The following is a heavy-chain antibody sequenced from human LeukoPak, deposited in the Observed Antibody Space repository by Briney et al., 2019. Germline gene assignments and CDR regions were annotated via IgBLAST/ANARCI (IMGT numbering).Heavy chain of an antibody. CDR3: ARDRRGYSSSWYGSYWFDP. J-gene: IGHJ5*02. CDR1: GGSFSGYY. V-gene: IGHV4-34*01. CDR2: INHSGST. D-gene: IGHD6-13*01. Sequence: SETLSLTCAVYGGSFSGYYWSWLRQPPGKGLEWIGEINHSGSTNYNPSLKSRVTISVDTSKNQFSLKLSSVTAADTAVYYCARDRRGYSSSWYGSYWFDPWGQGTLVTVSS.